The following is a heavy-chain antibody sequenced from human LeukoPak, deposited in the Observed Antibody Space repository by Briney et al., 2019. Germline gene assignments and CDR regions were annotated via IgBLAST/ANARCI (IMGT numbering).Heavy chain of an antibody. D-gene: IGHD3-3*01. J-gene: IGHJ5*02. V-gene: IGHV4-34*01. Sequence: SETLSLTRAVYGGSFSGYYWSWIRQPPGKGLEWIGEINHSGSTNYNPSLKSRVTISVDTSKNQFSLKLSSVTAADTAVYYCARGRFLEWLLTGYNWFDPWGQGTLVTVSS. CDR2: INHSGST. CDR1: GGSFSGYY. CDR3: ARGRFLEWLLTGYNWFDP.